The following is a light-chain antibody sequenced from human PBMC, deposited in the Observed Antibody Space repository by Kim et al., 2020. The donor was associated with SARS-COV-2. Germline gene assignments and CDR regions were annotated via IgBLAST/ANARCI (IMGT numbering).Light chain of an antibody. V-gene: IGKV3-20*01. Sequence: SPGERATLSCRASQSVSSSYLAWYQQKPGQAPRLLIYGASSRATGIPDRISGSGSGTDFTLTISRLEPEDFAVYYCQQYGSSPFTFGHGTKVEIK. J-gene: IGKJ3*01. CDR1: QSVSSSY. CDR2: GAS. CDR3: QQYGSSPFT.